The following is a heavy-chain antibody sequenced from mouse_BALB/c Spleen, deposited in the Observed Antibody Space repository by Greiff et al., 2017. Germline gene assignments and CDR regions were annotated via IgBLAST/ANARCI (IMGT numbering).Heavy chain of an antibody. V-gene: IGHV5-4*02. CDR2: ISDGGSYT. CDR3: AGGNYIYAMDY. D-gene: IGHD2-1*01. CDR1: GFTFSDYY. Sequence: EVQVVESGGGLVKPGGSLKLSCAASGFTFSDYYMYWVRQTPEKRLEWVATISDGGSYTYYPDSVKGRFTISRDNAKNNLYLQMSSLKSEDTAMYYCAGGNYIYAMDYWGQGTSVTVSS. J-gene: IGHJ4*01.